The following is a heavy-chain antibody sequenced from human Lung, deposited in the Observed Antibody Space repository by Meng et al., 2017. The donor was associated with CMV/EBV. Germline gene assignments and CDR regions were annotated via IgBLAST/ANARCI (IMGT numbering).Heavy chain of an antibody. CDR3: ARRGEDSSLPDYYFYGMDV. V-gene: IGHV5-51*01. J-gene: IGHJ6*02. Sequence: GESLKISCKGSGYSFAKYWIGWVRQMPGKGLEWMGIIYPGDPDIRYSPSFQGQVTISVDKSISTAYLQWRRLKTSDTAIYYCARRGEDSSLPDYYFYGMDVXGQGXTVTVSS. CDR2: IYPGDPDI. D-gene: IGHD6-6*01. CDR1: GYSFAKYW.